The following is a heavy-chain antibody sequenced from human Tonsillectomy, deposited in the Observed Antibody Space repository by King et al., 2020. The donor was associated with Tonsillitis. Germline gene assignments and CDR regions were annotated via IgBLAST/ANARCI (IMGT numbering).Heavy chain of an antibody. CDR2: IKQDGSEK. J-gene: IGHJ4*02. CDR1: GFTFSTYW. Sequence: VQLVESWGGLVQPGGSLRLSCAASGFTFSTYWMSWVRQSPGKGLEWVANIKQDGSEKYYVDSVKGRFAISRDNTKNSLFLQMDSLRAEDTAVYYCTRDPSSPWLNYWGQGTLVTVSS. V-gene: IGHV3-7*03. CDR3: TRDPSSPWLNY. D-gene: IGHD6-13*01.